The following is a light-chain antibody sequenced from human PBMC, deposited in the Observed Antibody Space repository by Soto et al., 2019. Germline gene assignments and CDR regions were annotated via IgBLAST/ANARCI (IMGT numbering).Light chain of an antibody. J-gene: IGLJ2*01. V-gene: IGLV6-57*04. Sequence: NFMLTQPHSVSECPGKTVTISCTRSSGSIASNYVQWYQQRPGSAPTTVIYEDNQRPSGVPDRFSGSIDSSSNSASLTISGLKTEDEADYYCQSYDSSNPVVFGGGTKVTVL. CDR2: EDN. CDR3: QSYDSSNPVV. CDR1: SGSIASNY.